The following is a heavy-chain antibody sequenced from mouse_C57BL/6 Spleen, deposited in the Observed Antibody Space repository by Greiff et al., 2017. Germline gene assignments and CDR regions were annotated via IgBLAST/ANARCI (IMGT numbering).Heavy chain of an antibody. Sequence: QVQLKQPGAELVMPGASVKLSCKASGYTFTSYWMHWVKQRPGQGLEWIGEIDPSDSYTNYNQKFKGKSTLTVDKSSSTAYMQLGSLTSEDSAVYYCARGGTAQATPFFDYWGQGTTLTVSS. CDR1: GYTFTSYW. CDR3: ARGGTAQATPFFDY. D-gene: IGHD3-2*02. V-gene: IGHV1-69*01. J-gene: IGHJ2*01. CDR2: IDPSDSYT.